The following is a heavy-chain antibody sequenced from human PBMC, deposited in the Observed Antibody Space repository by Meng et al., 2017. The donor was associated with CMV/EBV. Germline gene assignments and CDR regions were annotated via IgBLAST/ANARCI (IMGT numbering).Heavy chain of an antibody. CDR2: IYYSGST. CDR3: ARVGSSSWYDLNYFDY. J-gene: IGHJ4*02. CDR1: GGFISSSSYY. Sequence: GSLRLSCTVSGGFISSSSYYWGWIRQPPGKGLAWIGSIYYSGSTYYNPSLKSRVTISVDTSKNQFSLKLSSVTAADTAVYYCARVGSSSWYDLNYFDYWGQGTLVTVSS. V-gene: IGHV4-39*07. D-gene: IGHD6-13*01.